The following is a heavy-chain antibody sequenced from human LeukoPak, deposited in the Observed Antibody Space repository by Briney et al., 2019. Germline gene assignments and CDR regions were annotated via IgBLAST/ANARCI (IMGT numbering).Heavy chain of an antibody. Sequence: VASVKVSCKAARGTFSSYAISWVRQAPGQGLEWMGRIIPIFGTANYAQKFQGRVTITTDESTSTAYMELSSLRSEDTAVYYCARSTGETNDYWGQGTLVTVSS. D-gene: IGHD2-2*01. CDR1: RGTFSSYA. V-gene: IGHV1-69*05. J-gene: IGHJ4*02. CDR3: ARSTGETNDY. CDR2: IIPIFGTA.